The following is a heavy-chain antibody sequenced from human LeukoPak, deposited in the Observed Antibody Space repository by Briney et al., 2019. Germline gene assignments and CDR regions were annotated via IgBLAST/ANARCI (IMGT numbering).Heavy chain of an antibody. CDR1: GGSFSGHY. V-gene: IGHV4-34*01. J-gene: IGHJ4*02. D-gene: IGHD1-26*01. Sequence: PSETLSLTCAVYGGSFSGHYWSWIRQPPGKGLEWIGEINHSGSTNYNPSLKSRVTISVDTSKNQFSLKLSSVTAADTAVYYCARARIVGATSWGQGTLVTVSS. CDR2: INHSGST. CDR3: ARARIVGATS.